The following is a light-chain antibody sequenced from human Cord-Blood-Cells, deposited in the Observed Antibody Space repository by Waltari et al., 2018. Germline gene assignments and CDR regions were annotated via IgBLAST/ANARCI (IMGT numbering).Light chain of an antibody. V-gene: IGKV3-20*01. CDR1: QSVSSSY. Sequence: TLSVSPGERATLSCRASQSVSSSYLAWYQQKPGQAPRLLIYGASSRATGIPDRFSGSGSGTDFTLTISRLEPEDFAVYYCQQYGSSPPWTFGQGTKVEIK. CDR3: QQYGSSPPWT. J-gene: IGKJ1*01. CDR2: GAS.